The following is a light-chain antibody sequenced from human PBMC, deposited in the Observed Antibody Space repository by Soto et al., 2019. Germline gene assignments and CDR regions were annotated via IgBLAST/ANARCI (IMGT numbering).Light chain of an antibody. CDR2: GAS. CDR3: KQYGSSPPWT. J-gene: IGKJ1*01. V-gene: IGKV3-20*01. CDR1: QSVSSSY. Sequence: EIVLTQSPGTLSLSPGERATLSCRASQSVSSSYLDWYQQKPGQAPRLLIYGASSRATGIPDRFSGSGSGTDFTLTISRLEPEDFAVYYCKQYGSSPPWTFGQGTKVEIK.